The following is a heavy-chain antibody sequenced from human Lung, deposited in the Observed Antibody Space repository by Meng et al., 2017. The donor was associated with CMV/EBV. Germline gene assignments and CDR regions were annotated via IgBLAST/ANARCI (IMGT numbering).Heavy chain of an antibody. V-gene: IGHV2-5*01. CDR1: GFSLGASGVG. Sequence: LKESGSTLVKSKQTLTLTCNVSGFSLGASGVGVGWIRQPPGKALEWLALIFWNDDKRFSPSLKSRLTITRDTSKTQVVLTMTDMDPVDTATYYCAHRSPGTYYRYWGQGTLVTVSS. D-gene: IGHD1-26*01. J-gene: IGHJ4*02. CDR3: AHRSPGTYYRY. CDR2: IFWNDDK.